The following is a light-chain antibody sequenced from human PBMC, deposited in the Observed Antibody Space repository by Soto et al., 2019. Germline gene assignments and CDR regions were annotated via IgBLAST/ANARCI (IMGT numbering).Light chain of an antibody. V-gene: IGKV3-20*01. Sequence: EIVLTQSPGTLSLSPGERATLSCRASQTVNSYYIAWHQQKPGQAPRLLIYGASSRAIDIPDRFSGSGSGTDFTLTISRLEPEDFAVYYCQQYSGLSTTFRQGTKV. CDR2: GAS. CDR1: QTVNSYY. J-gene: IGKJ1*01. CDR3: QQYSGLSTT.